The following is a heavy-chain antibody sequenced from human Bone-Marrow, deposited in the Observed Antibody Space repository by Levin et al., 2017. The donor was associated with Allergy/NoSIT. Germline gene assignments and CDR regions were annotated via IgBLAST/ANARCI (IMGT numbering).Heavy chain of an antibody. D-gene: IGHD1-26*01. J-gene: IGHJ4*02. CDR2: ITTSGAAT. Sequence: ETLSLTCAASGFTFSKYVMSWVRQAPGRGLECVATITTSGAATYYGDSVGGRFTITRDNSKSTLFLQMKGLRAEDSAVYFCAKVWEAAEDVDYWGQGTLVTVSS. CDR3: AKVWEAAEDVDY. CDR1: GFTFSKYV. V-gene: IGHV3-23*01.